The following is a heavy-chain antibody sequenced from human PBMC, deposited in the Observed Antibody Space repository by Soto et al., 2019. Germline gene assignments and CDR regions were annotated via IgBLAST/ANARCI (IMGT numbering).Heavy chain of an antibody. D-gene: IGHD5-18*01. CDR1: GFTFSSYS. Sequence: EVQLVESGGGLVKPGGSLRLSCAASGFTFSSYSMNWVRQAPGKGLEWVSSISSSSSYIYYADSVKGRFTISRDNAKNSLYLQMNSLRAEDTAVYYCARWGYSYGLRGGYCGQGTLVTVSS. V-gene: IGHV3-21*01. J-gene: IGHJ4*02. CDR3: ARWGYSYGLRGGY. CDR2: ISSSSSYI.